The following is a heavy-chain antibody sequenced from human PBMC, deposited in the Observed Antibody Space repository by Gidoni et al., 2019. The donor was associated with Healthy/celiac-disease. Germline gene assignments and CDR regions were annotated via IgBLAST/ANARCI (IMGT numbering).Heavy chain of an antibody. CDR2: IYSGGST. CDR1: GFTVSSNY. Sequence: EVQLVESGGGLLQPGGSLRLSCAASGFTVSSNYMSWVRQAPGKGLEWVSVIYSGGSTYYADSVKGRFTISRDNSKNTLYLQMNSLRAEDTAVYYCARNQNDSSGYPTYYFDYWGQGTLVTVSS. CDR3: ARNQNDSSGYPTYYFDY. D-gene: IGHD3-22*01. V-gene: IGHV3-53*01. J-gene: IGHJ4*02.